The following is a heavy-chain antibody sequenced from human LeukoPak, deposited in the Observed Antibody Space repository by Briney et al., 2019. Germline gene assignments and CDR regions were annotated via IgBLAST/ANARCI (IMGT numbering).Heavy chain of an antibody. V-gene: IGHV3-48*01. D-gene: IGHD1-7*01. CDR2: ISGSGSII. Sequence: GGSLRLSCAASGFTFSSYNMHWVRQTPGKGLEWLSCISGSGSIIYYADSVKGRFTISRDNSKNTLYLQMNSLRAEDTAVYYCAKDQNWNYVKAFDIWGQGTMVTVSS. CDR1: GFTFSSYN. J-gene: IGHJ3*02. CDR3: AKDQNWNYVKAFDI.